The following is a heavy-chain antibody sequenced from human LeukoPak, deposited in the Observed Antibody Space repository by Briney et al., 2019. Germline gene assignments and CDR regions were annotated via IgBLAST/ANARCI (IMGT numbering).Heavy chain of an antibody. CDR3: ARVTVYYYYGMDV. Sequence: SETLSLTCTVSGGSISSSSYYWGWIRQPPGKGLEWIGSIYYSGSTYYNPSLKSRVTISVDTSKNQFSLKLSSVTAADTAVYYCARVTVYYYYGMDVWGQGTTVTVSS. CDR1: GGSISSSSYY. V-gene: IGHV4-39*07. J-gene: IGHJ6*02. CDR2: IYYSGST. D-gene: IGHD4-11*01.